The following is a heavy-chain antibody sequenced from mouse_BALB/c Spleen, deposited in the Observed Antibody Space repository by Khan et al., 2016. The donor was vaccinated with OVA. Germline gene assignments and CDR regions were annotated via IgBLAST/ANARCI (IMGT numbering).Heavy chain of an antibody. CDR2: INPSDGGT. CDR3: TRSGWAAFAY. V-gene: IGHV1S81*02. J-gene: IGHJ3*01. D-gene: IGHD1-1*02. CDR1: GYTFISYY. Sequence: QVHVKQSGAELVKPGASVKLSCKASGYTFISYYMYWVKQRPGLGLEWIGGINPSDGGTNFNEKFKSKATLTVDKSSSTAYMQLSSLTSEDSAVYYCTRSGWAAFAYWGQETLVTVSA.